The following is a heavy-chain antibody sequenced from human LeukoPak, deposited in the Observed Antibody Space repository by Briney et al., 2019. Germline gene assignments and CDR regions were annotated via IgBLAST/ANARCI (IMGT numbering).Heavy chain of an antibody. V-gene: IGHV4-59*01. CDR2: IYYSGST. CDR1: GGSISSYY. D-gene: IGHD3-10*01. Sequence: SETLSLTCTVSGGSISSYYWSWIRQPPGKGLEWIGYIYYSGSTNYNPSLKSRVTISVDTSKNQFSLKLSSVTAADTAVYYCARVMVRGVTPDAFDIWGQGTMVTASS. CDR3: ARVMVRGVTPDAFDI. J-gene: IGHJ3*02.